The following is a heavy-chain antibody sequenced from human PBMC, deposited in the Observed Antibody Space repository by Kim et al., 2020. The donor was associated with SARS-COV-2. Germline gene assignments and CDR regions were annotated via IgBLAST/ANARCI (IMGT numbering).Heavy chain of an antibody. CDR3: AKDRHYGSGSYLNY. Sequence: GGSLRLSCAASGFTFDDYAMHWVRQAPGKGLEWVSGISWNSGSIGYADSVKGRFTISRDNAKNSLYLQMNSLRAEDTALYYCAKDRHYGSGSYLNYWGQGTLVTVSS. D-gene: IGHD3-10*01. V-gene: IGHV3-9*01. CDR2: ISWNSGSI. J-gene: IGHJ4*02. CDR1: GFTFDDYA.